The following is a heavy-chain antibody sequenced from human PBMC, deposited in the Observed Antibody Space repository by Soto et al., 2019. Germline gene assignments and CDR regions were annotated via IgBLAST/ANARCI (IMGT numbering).Heavy chain of an antibody. D-gene: IGHD2-21*02. CDR2: ISGSGGST. Sequence: RRLSCAASGFTFSSYAMSWVRQAPGKGLEWVSAISGSGGSTYYADSVKGRFTISRDDSKNTLYLQMNSLRAEDTAVYYCAKEGCGGDCYGENAFDIWGQGTMVTVS. CDR3: AKEGCGGDCYGENAFDI. J-gene: IGHJ3*02. CDR1: GFTFSSYA. V-gene: IGHV3-23*01.